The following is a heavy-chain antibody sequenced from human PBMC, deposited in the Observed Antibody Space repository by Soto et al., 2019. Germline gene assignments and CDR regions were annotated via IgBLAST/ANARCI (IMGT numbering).Heavy chain of an antibody. CDR1: GGSISSYY. CDR2: IYYSGST. J-gene: IGHJ3*02. Sequence: SETLSLTCTVSGGSISSYYWSWIRQPPGKGLEWIGYIYYSGSTNYNPSLKSRVTISVDTSKNQFSLKLSSVTAVDTAVYYCARDLEDAFDIWGQGTMVTVSS. CDR3: ARDLEDAFDI. V-gene: IGHV4-59*01.